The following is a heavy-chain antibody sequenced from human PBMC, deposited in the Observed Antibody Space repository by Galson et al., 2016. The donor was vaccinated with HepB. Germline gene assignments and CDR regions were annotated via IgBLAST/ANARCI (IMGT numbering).Heavy chain of an antibody. J-gene: IGHJ3*02. CDR1: GFTFSSYN. Sequence: SLRLSCAGTGFTFSSYNMNWVRQAPGKGLEWVSSIRDGDGRTHYADSVKGRFTISRDNSKNTLSLQMNSLRAEDTAIYYCAKISLGGYSSGLGGTFDIWGQGTKVTVSS. D-gene: IGHD6-19*01. V-gene: IGHV3-23*01. CDR3: AKISLGGYSSGLGGTFDI. CDR2: IRDGDGRT.